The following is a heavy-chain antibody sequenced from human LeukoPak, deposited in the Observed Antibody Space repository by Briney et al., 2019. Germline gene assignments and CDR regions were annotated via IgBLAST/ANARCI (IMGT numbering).Heavy chain of an antibody. D-gene: IGHD6-19*01. J-gene: IGHJ4*02. CDR1: GYTFSSYG. Sequence: GASVKLSCKASGYTFSSYGISWVRQAPGQGLEWVSWTSTSNSDTNYAQKLQGRVTITTDTSTSTAYMGLRSLRSDDTAVSYCAGWGPVYASGWLPWGQGTLVTVSS. V-gene: IGHV1-18*04. CDR2: TSTSNSDT. CDR3: AGWGPVYASGWLP.